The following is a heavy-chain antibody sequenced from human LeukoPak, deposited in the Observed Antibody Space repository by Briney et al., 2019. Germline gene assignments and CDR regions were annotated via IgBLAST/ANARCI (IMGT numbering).Heavy chain of an antibody. V-gene: IGHV3-7*05. CDR1: GFTLSAYW. J-gene: IGHJ4*02. D-gene: IGHD3-10*01. CDR2: INQDGSVQ. Sequence: PGGSLRLSCAASGFTLSAYWMSWPHQAPGKGLEWVANINQDGSVQYYADSVKGRFTVSRDNAKNSLYLQLNSLRAEDTAVYYCARGMYSSAGLYFDSWGQGTLVTVSS. CDR3: ARGMYSSAGLYFDS.